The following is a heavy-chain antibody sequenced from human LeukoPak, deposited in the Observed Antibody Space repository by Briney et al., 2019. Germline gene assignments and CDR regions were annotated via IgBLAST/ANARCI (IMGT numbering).Heavy chain of an antibody. J-gene: IGHJ2*01. Sequence: PSETLSLTCTVSGGSISSYYWSWIRQPPGKGLEWIGYIYYSGSTNYNPSLKSRVTISVDTSKNQFSLKLSSVTAADTAVYYCARDRSGIAAAGTFWYFDLWGRGTLVTVSS. CDR2: IYYSGST. CDR1: GGSISSYY. V-gene: IGHV4-59*01. CDR3: ARDRSGIAAAGTFWYFDL. D-gene: IGHD6-13*01.